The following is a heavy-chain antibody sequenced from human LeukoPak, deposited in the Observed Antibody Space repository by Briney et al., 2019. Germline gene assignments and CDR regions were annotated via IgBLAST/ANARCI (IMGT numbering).Heavy chain of an antibody. J-gene: IGHJ4*02. Sequence: PGGSLRLSCAASGFTVSSNYMSWVRQAPGKGLEWVAVISYDGSNKYYADSVKGRFTISRDNSKNTLYLQMNSLRAEDTAVYYCAKDYYDGSGYHNGLFDYWGQGTLVTVSS. CDR3: AKDYYDGSGYHNGLFDY. D-gene: IGHD3-22*01. CDR2: ISYDGSNK. V-gene: IGHV3-30*18. CDR1: GFTVSSNY.